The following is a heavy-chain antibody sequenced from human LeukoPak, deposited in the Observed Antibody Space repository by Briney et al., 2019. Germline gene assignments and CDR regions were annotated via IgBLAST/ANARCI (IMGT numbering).Heavy chain of an antibody. J-gene: IGHJ4*02. CDR1: GYTFSSYW. V-gene: IGHV5-51*01. CDR3: AIHAGYYDSSAYY. CDR2: IYPGDSDT. Sequence: GESLKISCKGSGYTFSSYWIGWVRQMPGKGLEWMRIIYPGDSDTRYSPSFQGQVTISADKSISTAYLQWSSLKASDTAMYYCAIHAGYYDSSAYYWGQGTLVTVSS. D-gene: IGHD3-22*01.